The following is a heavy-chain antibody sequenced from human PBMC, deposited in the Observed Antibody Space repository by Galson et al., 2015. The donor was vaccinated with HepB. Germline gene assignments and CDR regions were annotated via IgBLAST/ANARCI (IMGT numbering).Heavy chain of an antibody. V-gene: IGHV1-3*01. CDR3: ARGGDVDIYYYYYGMDV. D-gene: IGHD5-12*01. J-gene: IGHJ6*02. Sequence: SVKVSCKASGYTFTSYAMHWVRQAPGQRLEWMGWINAGNGNTKYSQKFQGRVTITRDTSASTAYMELSSLRSEDTAVYYCARGGDVDIYYYYYGMDVWGQGTTVTVSS. CDR1: GYTFTSYA. CDR2: INAGNGNT.